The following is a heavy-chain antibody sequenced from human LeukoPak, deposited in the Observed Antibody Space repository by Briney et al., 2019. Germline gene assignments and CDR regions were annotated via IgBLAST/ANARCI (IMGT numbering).Heavy chain of an antibody. CDR1: GFTFSSYW. CDR3: ARGGAARPDY. Sequence: GGSLRLSCAASGFTFSSYWMHWVRQSPGKGLVWVSRINTDGSSTDYAHSVKGRFTISRDNAKNTLYLQMSSLRAEDTAVYYCARGGAARPDYWGQGTLVTVSS. D-gene: IGHD6-6*01. J-gene: IGHJ4*02. V-gene: IGHV3-74*01. CDR2: INTDGSST.